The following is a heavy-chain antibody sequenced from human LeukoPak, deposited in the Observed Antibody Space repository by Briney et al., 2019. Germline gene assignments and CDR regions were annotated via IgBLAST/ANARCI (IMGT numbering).Heavy chain of an antibody. Sequence: PGGSLRLSCGASGFTFSSYAMSWVRQAPGKGLEWVSAISGSGGSTYYADSVKGRFTISRDNSKNTLYLQMNSLRAEDTAVYYCAKPVLSSGWYLYYFDYWGQGTLVTVSS. D-gene: IGHD6-19*01. J-gene: IGHJ4*02. CDR3: AKPVLSSGWYLYYFDY. CDR2: ISGSGGST. CDR1: GFTFSSYA. V-gene: IGHV3-23*01.